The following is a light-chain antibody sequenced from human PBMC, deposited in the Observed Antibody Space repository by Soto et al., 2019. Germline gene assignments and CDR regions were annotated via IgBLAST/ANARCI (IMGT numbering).Light chain of an antibody. CDR2: DAS. CDR1: QDVTTN. J-gene: IGKJ5*01. CDR3: QQRSNLIT. Sequence: TQVPGIRSASPREGVTLSCRAAQDVTTNFAWYQQKRGQAPRLLMYDASNRATGIPARFSGSGSGTDFTLTISSLEPEDFAVYYCQQRSNLITFGQGTRLAI. V-gene: IGKV3D-11*01.